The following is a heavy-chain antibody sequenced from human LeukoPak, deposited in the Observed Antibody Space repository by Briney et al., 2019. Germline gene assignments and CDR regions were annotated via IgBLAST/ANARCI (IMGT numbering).Heavy chain of an antibody. CDR3: AKMATTGDALDV. Sequence: GESLKISCKGSGYSFSHYLIGWVRRMPGKGLEWMGIISPSDSDTRYSPSFEGQVTISADMSITTAHLQWSSLKASDTATYYCAKMATTGDALDVWGQGTTVTVS. V-gene: IGHV5-51*01. CDR1: GYSFSHYL. CDR2: ISPSDSDT. D-gene: IGHD2-21*02. J-gene: IGHJ6*02.